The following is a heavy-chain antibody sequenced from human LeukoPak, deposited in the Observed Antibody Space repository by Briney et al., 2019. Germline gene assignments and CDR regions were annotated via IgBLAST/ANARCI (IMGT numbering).Heavy chain of an antibody. Sequence: GGSLRLSCAASGFTFDDYTMHWVRQAPGKGLEWVSLISWDGGSTYYADSVKGRFTISRDNSKNSLYLQMNSLRTEDTALYYCAKAQPEGAYYYYMDVWGKGTTVTVSS. CDR3: AKAQPEGAYYYYMDV. CDR1: GFTFDDYT. D-gene: IGHD1-14*01. CDR2: ISWDGGST. J-gene: IGHJ6*03. V-gene: IGHV3-43*01.